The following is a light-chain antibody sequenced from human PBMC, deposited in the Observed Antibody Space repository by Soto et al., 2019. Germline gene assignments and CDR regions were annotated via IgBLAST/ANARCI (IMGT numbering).Light chain of an antibody. CDR2: DTS. CDR1: QSVINY. V-gene: IGKV3-11*01. J-gene: IGKJ4*01. CDR3: QQRASWPFT. Sequence: EIVLTQSPATLSLSPGERATLSCRASQSVINYLAWYQQKPGQAPRLLIYDTSNRATDIPARFSGSGSGTDFTLIISCLEPEDFAVYYCQQRASWPFTFGGGTNVEI.